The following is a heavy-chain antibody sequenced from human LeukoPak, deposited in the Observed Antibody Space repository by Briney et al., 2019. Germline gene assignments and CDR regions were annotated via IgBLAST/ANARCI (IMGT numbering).Heavy chain of an antibody. CDR3: ARESYYYDSSGYYVCYFDY. CDR2: ISSSGSTI. Sequence: PGGSLRLSCAASGFTFSDYYMSWIRQAPGKGLEWVSYISSSGSTIYYADSMKGRFTISRDNAKNSLYLQMNSLRAEDTAVYYCARESYYYDSSGYYVCYFDYWGQGTLVTVSS. J-gene: IGHJ4*02. D-gene: IGHD3-22*01. V-gene: IGHV3-11*01. CDR1: GFTFSDYY.